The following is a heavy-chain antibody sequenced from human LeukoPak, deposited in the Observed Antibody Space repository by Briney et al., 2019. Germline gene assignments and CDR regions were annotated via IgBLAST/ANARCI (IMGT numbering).Heavy chain of an antibody. Sequence: GGSLRLSCAASGFTFNTYAMSWVRQAPWERLQWVSGISDSGGNTYYADSVRGRFTISRDNSKNTLYLQMNSLRAEDTAVYYCARHRSSWLTDYWGQGTLVTVSS. J-gene: IGHJ4*02. D-gene: IGHD6-6*01. CDR3: ARHRSSWLTDY. CDR1: GFTFNTYA. CDR2: ISDSGGNT. V-gene: IGHV3-23*01.